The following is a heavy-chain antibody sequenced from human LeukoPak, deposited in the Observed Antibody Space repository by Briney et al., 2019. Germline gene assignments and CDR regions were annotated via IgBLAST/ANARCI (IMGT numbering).Heavy chain of an antibody. V-gene: IGHV4-61*02. CDR3: ARGWLQIPFDY. J-gene: IGHJ4*02. Sequence: SQTLSLTRTVSGGSISSGSYYWSWIRQPAGKGLEWIGRTYTSGSTNYNPSLKSRVTISVDTSKNQFSLKLSSVTAADTAVYYCARGWLQIPFDYWGQGTLVTVSS. CDR1: GGSISSGSYY. D-gene: IGHD5-24*01. CDR2: TYTSGST.